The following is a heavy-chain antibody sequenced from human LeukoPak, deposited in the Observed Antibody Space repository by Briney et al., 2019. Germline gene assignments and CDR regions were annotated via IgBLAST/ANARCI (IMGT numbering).Heavy chain of an antibody. D-gene: IGHD6-19*01. CDR3: AREWQWLVNWFDP. J-gene: IGHJ5*02. V-gene: IGHV1-69*13. CDR2: IIPIFGTA. Sequence: ASVKVSCKASGGTFSSYAISWVRQAPGQGLEWMGGIIPIFGTANYAQKFQGRVTITADESTSTAYMELSSLRSEDTAVYYCAREWQWLVNWFDPWGQGTLVTVSS. CDR1: GGTFSSYA.